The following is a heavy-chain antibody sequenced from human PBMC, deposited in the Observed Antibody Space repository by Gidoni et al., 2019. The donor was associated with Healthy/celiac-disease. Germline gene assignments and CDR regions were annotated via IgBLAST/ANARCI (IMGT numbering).Heavy chain of an antibody. J-gene: IGHJ6*02. CDR1: GGSVSSGSYY. Sequence: QVQLQESGPGLVKPSETLSLTCTVSGGSVSSGSYYWSWIRQPPGKGLEWIGYIYYSGSTNYNPSLKSRVTISVDTSKNQFSLKLSSVTAADTAVYYCARDRGGYRYYYYYGMDVWGQGTTVTVSS. D-gene: IGHD5-12*01. CDR2: IYYSGST. V-gene: IGHV4-61*01. CDR3: ARDRGGYRYYYYYGMDV.